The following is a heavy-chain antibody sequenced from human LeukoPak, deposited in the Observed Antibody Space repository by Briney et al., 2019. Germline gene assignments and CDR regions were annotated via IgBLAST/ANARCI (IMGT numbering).Heavy chain of an antibody. CDR2: INPNSGGT. J-gene: IGHJ6*03. V-gene: IGHV1-2*02. Sequence: ASVKVSCKVSGYTLTELSMHWVRQAPGQGLEWMGWINPNSGGTNYARKFQGRVTMTRDTSISTAYMELSRLRSDDTAVYYCARVRAGDGYSYYYYYYYMDVWGKGTTVTVSS. CDR3: ARVRAGDGYSYYYYYYYMDV. CDR1: GYTLTELS. D-gene: IGHD5-24*01.